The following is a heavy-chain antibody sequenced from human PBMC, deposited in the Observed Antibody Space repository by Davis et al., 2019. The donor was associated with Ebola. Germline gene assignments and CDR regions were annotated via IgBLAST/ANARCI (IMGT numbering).Heavy chain of an antibody. J-gene: IGHJ6*02. Sequence: LRLSCAVSGGSISSGGYSWSWIRQPPGKGLEWIGEINHSGSTNYNPSLKSRVTISVDTSKNQFSLKLSSVTAADTAVYYCARGGGYGGYGMDVWGQGTTVTVSS. CDR1: GGSISSGGYS. V-gene: IGHV4-30-2*01. CDR2: INHSGST. D-gene: IGHD5-12*01. CDR3: ARGGGYGGYGMDV.